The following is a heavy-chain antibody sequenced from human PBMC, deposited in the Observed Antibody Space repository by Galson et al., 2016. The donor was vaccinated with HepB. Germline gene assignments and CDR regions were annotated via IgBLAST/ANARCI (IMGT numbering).Heavy chain of an antibody. V-gene: IGHV3-30*03. J-gene: IGHJ6*02. CDR2: ISFDGSNT. Sequence: SLRLSCAGAGFNFSSHGMNWVRQAPGKGPEWVAVISFDGSNTFYGDSVKGRFTISRDNSKNTLYLQMNSLRAEDTAVYYCAREVAASFYGLDVWGQGTTVTVSS. D-gene: IGHD2-15*01. CDR1: GFNFSSHG. CDR3: AREVAASFYGLDV.